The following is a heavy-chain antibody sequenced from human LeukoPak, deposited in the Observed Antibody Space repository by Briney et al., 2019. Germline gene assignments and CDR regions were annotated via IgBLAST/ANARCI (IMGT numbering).Heavy chain of an antibody. D-gene: IGHD6-19*01. Sequence: GGSLRLSCAASGFTFSSHAMSWVRQAPGKGLEWVSAISGSGGSTYYADSVKGRFTISRDNSKNTLYLQMNSLRAEDTAVYYCAKGSSGWYTIDYWGQGTLVTVSS. V-gene: IGHV3-23*01. J-gene: IGHJ4*02. CDR3: AKGSSGWYTIDY. CDR1: GFTFSSHA. CDR2: ISGSGGST.